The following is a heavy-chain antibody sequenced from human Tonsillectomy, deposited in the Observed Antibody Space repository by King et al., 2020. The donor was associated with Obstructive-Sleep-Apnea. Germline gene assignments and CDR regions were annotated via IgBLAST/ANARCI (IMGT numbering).Heavy chain of an antibody. CDR3: ARVGAPALMVYDGFDY. V-gene: IGHV4-39*07. CDR1: GDSISSSSYY. D-gene: IGHD2-8*01. CDR2: IYYTWST. Sequence: MQLQESGPGLVKPSETLSLTCTVSGDSISSSSYYWGWIRQSPGKGLEWIGTIYYTWSTYYNPSLKSRVTISVDTSKNQFYLRLSSVTAADTAVYYCARVGAPALMVYDGFDYWGQGTLVTVSS. J-gene: IGHJ4*02.